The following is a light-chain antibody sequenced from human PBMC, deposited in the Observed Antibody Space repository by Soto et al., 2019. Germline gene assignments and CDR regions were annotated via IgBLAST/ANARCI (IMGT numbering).Light chain of an antibody. V-gene: IGKV1-6*01. CDR3: LQDYNYPYT. J-gene: IGKJ2*01. Sequence: AIQVTQSPSSLSASVGDRVTITCRASQDIRNDLGWYQQKPGQAPKLLIYTALTLQRGVPSRFSGSGSGTSFTLTISSLQPEDFATYYCLQDYNYPYTFGQGTKLDIK. CDR1: QDIRND. CDR2: TAL.